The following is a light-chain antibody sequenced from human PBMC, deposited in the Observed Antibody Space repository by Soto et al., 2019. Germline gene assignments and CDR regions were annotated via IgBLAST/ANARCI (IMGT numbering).Light chain of an antibody. Sequence: SYELSQPPSVSVAPGQTSRITCGGNNIGSKSVHWYQQKPGQAPVLVVYDDSDRPSGIPERFSGSNSGNTDTLTISRVEAGDEADYYCQVWDTSSDPPYVFGTGTKVTVL. J-gene: IGLJ1*01. V-gene: IGLV3-21*02. CDR1: NIGSKS. CDR3: QVWDTSSDPPYV. CDR2: DDS.